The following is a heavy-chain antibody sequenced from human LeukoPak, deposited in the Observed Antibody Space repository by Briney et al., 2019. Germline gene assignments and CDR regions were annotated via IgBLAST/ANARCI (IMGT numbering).Heavy chain of an antibody. D-gene: IGHD6-13*01. Sequence: PGGSLRLSCAASGFTFSSCWMSWVRQAPGKGLEWVANIKQDGSEKYYVDSVKGRFTISRDNAKNSLYLQMNSLRAEDTAVYYCASRHTSTWEYFDYWGQGTLVTVSS. J-gene: IGHJ4*02. CDR2: IKQDGSEK. CDR1: GFTFSSCW. CDR3: ASRHTSTWEYFDY. V-gene: IGHV3-7*01.